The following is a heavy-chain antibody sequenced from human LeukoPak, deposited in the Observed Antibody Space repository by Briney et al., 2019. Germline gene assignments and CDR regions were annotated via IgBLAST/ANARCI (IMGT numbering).Heavy chain of an antibody. Sequence: GSLRLSCAASGFTFSSYAMSWIRQPAGKGLEWIGRINISGSTNYNPSLKSRATISVDTSKNQFSLKLSSVTAADTAVYYCAREFRIRLDPWGQGTLVTVSS. CDR3: AREFRIRLDP. V-gene: IGHV4-4*07. J-gene: IGHJ5*02. CDR2: INISGST. CDR1: GFTFSSYA. D-gene: IGHD2-21*01.